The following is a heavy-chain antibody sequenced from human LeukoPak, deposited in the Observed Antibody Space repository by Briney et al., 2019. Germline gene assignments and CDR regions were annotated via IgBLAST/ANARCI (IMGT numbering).Heavy chain of an antibody. CDR3: ARAGSSWSFDY. Sequence: GGSLRLSCAVSGFTVSSNYMSWVRQAPGKGLEWVSVIYSGGSTYYADSVEGRFTISRHNSKNTLYLQMNSLRAEDTAVYYCARAGSSWSFDYWGQGTLVTVSS. V-gene: IGHV3-53*04. J-gene: IGHJ4*02. CDR1: GFTVSSNY. D-gene: IGHD6-13*01. CDR2: IYSGGST.